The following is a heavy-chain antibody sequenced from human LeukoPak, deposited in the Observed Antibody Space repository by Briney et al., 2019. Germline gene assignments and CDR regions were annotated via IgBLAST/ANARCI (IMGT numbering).Heavy chain of an antibody. V-gene: IGHV4-4*09. CDR1: GGSVSSYY. J-gene: IGHJ2*01. Sequence: SETLSLTCTVSGGSVSSYYWSWIRQPPGKGLEWIGYIYNSENTKYNSSLESRVTISVDTSKNQLFLKLSSVTAADTAVYYCARFHSGPSGWYVLWYFDLWGCGTLVTVSS. D-gene: IGHD6-19*01. CDR3: ARFHSGPSGWYVLWYFDL. CDR2: IYNSENT.